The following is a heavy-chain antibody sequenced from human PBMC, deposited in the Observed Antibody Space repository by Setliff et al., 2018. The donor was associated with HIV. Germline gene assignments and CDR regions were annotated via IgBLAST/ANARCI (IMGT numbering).Heavy chain of an antibody. D-gene: IGHD2-8*01. CDR3: ARRGRDGVLIVFATGFDP. CDR2: IYTSGST. CDR1: GVSISSGSYY. Sequence: PSETLSLTCTVSGVSISSGSYYWSWIRQSAGKGLEWIGRIYTSGSTNDNPSLKSRVAISIDTSENRFSLRLNSVTAADTGVYYCARRGRDGVLIVFATGFDPWGQGTLVTVSS. J-gene: IGHJ5*02. V-gene: IGHV4-61*02.